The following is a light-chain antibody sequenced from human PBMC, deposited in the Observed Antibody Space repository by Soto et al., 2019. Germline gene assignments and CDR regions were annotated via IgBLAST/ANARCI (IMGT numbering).Light chain of an antibody. CDR3: QSFDAGVSGYV. Sequence: QSVQTQPPRGAWALGHRGTISCTGSCLNIRAGYDVHWYQQLPGTAPKVVIYGNKIRPSGVPDRFSGSKSGTSASLAITGLQAEDEAEYYCQSFDAGVSGYVFGPGTKVTVL. CDR2: GNK. V-gene: IGLV1-40*01. J-gene: IGLJ1*01. CDR1: CLNIRAGYD.